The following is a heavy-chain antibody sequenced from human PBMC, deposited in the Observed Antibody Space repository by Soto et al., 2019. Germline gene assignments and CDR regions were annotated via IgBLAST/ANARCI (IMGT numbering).Heavy chain of an antibody. CDR2: IFSNDEK. V-gene: IGHV2-26*01. J-gene: IGHJ5*02. Sequence: QVTLKESGPVLVKPTETLTLTCTVSGFSLSNARMGVSWIRQPPGKALEWLAHIFSNDEKSYSTSLKSRLTISKDTSKSQVVLTMTNMDPVDTATYYCARNAYCGGDCKKKGTNWFDPWGQGTLVTVSS. CDR3: ARNAYCGGDCKKKGTNWFDP. D-gene: IGHD2-21*02. CDR1: GFSLSNARMG.